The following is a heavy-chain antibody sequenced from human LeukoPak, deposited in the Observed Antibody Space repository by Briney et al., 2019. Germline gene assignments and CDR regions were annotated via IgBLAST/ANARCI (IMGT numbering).Heavy chain of an antibody. CDR1: GFTFSSYE. CDR3: ARESITMVRGVTPYYYYYGMDV. V-gene: IGHV3-48*03. Sequence: PGGSLRLSCAASGFTFSSYEMNWVRQAPGKGLEWVSYISSSGSTIYYADSVKGRFTISRDNAKNSRYLQMNSLRAEDTAVYYCARESITMVRGVTPYYYYYGMDVWGKGTTVTVSS. CDR2: ISSSGSTI. D-gene: IGHD3-10*01. J-gene: IGHJ6*04.